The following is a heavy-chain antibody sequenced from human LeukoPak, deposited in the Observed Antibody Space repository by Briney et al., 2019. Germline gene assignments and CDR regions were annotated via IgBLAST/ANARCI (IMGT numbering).Heavy chain of an antibody. J-gene: IGHJ6*03. CDR3: ARALGYDSSGYPYYYYYYMDV. V-gene: IGHV4-59*01. CDR1: GGSISSYY. D-gene: IGHD3-22*01. CDR2: IYYSGST. Sequence: SETLSLTCTVSGGSISSYYWSWIRQPPGKGLGWIGYIYYSGSTNYNPSLKSRVTISVDTSKNQFSLKLSSVTAADTAVYYCARALGYDSSGYPYYYYYYMDVWGKGTTVTVSS.